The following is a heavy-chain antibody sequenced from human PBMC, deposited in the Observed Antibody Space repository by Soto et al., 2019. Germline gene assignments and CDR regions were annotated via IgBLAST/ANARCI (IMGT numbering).Heavy chain of an antibody. CDR1: GDSISNSRFY. D-gene: IGHD2-21*02. CDR3: AREYAACGGDCYSYYFDY. CDR2: IYYSGST. J-gene: IGHJ4*02. Sequence: SETLSLTCSVSGDSISNSRFYWAWIRQPPGEGLEWIGYIYYSGSTYYNPSLKSRVTISVDTSKNQFSLKLSSVTAADTAVYYCAREYAACGGDCYSYYFDYWGQGTLVTVSS. V-gene: IGHV4-31*03.